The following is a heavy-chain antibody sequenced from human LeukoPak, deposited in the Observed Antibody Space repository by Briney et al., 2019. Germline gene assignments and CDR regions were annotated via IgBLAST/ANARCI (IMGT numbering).Heavy chain of an antibody. V-gene: IGHV4-39*01. J-gene: IGHJ4*02. CDR1: GGPISSSSYY. CDR3: ARQSSVDY. CDR2: IYYSGST. D-gene: IGHD6-19*01. Sequence: SETRSLTCSVSGGPISSSSYYWGWIRQPPGKRLEWIGSIYYSGSTYYNPSLKSRVTISVDTSKNQFSLKLSSVTAPDTAVYYCARQSSVDYWGQGTLFPVSS.